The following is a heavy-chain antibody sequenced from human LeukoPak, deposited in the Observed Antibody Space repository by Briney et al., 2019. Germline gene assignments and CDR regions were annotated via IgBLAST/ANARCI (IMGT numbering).Heavy chain of an antibody. D-gene: IGHD3-10*01. V-gene: IGHV3-30*02. Sequence: GGSLRLSCAASGFTFSSYGMHWVRQAPGKGLEWVAFIRYDGSNKYYADSVKGRFTISRDNAKNTLYLQMNSLRAEDTAVYYCARVFEDFSFRREFFDYWGQGTLVTVSS. J-gene: IGHJ4*02. CDR1: GFTFSSYG. CDR3: ARVFEDFSFRREFFDY. CDR2: IRYDGSNK.